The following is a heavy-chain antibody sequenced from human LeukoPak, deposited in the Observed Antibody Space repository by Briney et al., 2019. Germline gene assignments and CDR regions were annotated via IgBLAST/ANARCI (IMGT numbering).Heavy chain of an antibody. J-gene: IGHJ4*02. CDR1: SDSINTYY. D-gene: IGHD7-27*01. CDR3: ARFSPRAMGNYLDF. CDR2: IYPRGST. V-gene: IGHV4-4*09. Sequence: SETLSLTCTVSSDSINTYYWSWIRQPPGKGLEWIGYIYPRGSTYYNPSLKSRVILSLDKSANQFSLNLSSVTAADTAVYYCARFSPRAMGNYLDFWGQGTLVTVSS.